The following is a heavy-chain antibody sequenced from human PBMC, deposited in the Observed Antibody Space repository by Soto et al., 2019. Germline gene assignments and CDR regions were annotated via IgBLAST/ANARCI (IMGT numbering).Heavy chain of an antibody. CDR3: AREHSYGYRVFDY. CDR1: NYAFTSYG. V-gene: IGHV1-18*01. D-gene: IGHD5-18*01. CDR2: ISAGKGNT. Sequence: ASVKVSCKASNYAFTSYGIMWVRQAPGQGLEWMGWISAGKGNTNYAQRFQDRITLTTDTSTSTAYMELRSLRSDDTAVYYCAREHSYGYRVFDYWGQGTLVTSPQ. J-gene: IGHJ4*02.